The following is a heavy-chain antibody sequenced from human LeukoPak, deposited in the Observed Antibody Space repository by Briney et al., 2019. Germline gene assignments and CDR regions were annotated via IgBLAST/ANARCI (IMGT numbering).Heavy chain of an antibody. V-gene: IGHV4-30-4*01. CDR3: VRGGEGYYYVD. Sequence: SETLSLTCAVSGGSISSSNYWSWIRQPPGKGLEWIGYISYSGSTHYNPALKSRLSISGDRSKNQFSLKLTSVTAADTAVYYCVRGGEGYYYVDWGQGTLVTVSP. J-gene: IGHJ4*02. CDR1: GGSISSSNY. CDR2: ISYSGST. D-gene: IGHD5-24*01.